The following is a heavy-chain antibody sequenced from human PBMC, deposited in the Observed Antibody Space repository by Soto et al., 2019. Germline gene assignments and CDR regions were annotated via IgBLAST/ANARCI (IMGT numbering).Heavy chain of an antibody. CDR1: GYTFTGYY. V-gene: IGHV1-18*04. Sequence: ASVKVSCKASGYTFTGYYMHWVRQAPGQGLEWMGWISAYNGNTNYAQKLQGRVTMTTDTSTSTAYMELRSLRSDDTAVYYCARLLVGIAAAGMDYWGQGTLVTVSS. J-gene: IGHJ4*02. CDR2: ISAYNGNT. CDR3: ARLLVGIAAAGMDY. D-gene: IGHD6-13*01.